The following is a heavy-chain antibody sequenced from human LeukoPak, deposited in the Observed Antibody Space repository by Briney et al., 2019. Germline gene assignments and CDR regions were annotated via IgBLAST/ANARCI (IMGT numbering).Heavy chain of an antibody. Sequence: PSCIRSRLTFSGLELNRFRQAPGKGLEWVAYIRHDGSLKTYADSMRGRFTISRDDAKNSLYLQTDSLRVEDTATYYCARRFRDWGRGILVTVSS. CDR3: ARRFRD. CDR2: IRHDGSLK. J-gene: IGHJ4*02. V-gene: IGHV3-48*03. CDR1: RLTFSGLE.